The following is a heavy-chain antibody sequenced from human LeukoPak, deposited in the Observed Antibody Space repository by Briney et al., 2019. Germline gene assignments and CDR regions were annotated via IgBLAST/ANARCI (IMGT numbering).Heavy chain of an antibody. D-gene: IGHD3-22*01. CDR2: MNPNSGNT. CDR3: ARGRYYDTPFDP. V-gene: IGHV1-8*03. CDR1: GYTFTSYD. J-gene: IGHJ5*02. Sequence: ASVKVSCKASGYTFTSYDINWVRQATGQGLEWMGWMNPNSGNTGYAQKSQGRVTITRNTSISTAYMELSSLRSEDTAVYYCARGRYYDTPFDPWGQGTLVTVSS.